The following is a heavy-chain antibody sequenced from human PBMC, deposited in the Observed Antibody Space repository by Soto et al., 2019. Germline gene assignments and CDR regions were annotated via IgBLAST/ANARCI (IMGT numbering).Heavy chain of an antibody. CDR1: GFTFSNYA. CDR3: AQDTGCDYYYDSSGYYSAFDV. CDR2: ISAGGDAT. V-gene: IGHV3-23*01. D-gene: IGHD3-22*01. J-gene: IGHJ3*01. Sequence: GGSLRLSCAASGFTFSNYAMSWARQAPGKGLEWVSTISAGGDATFYADSVKGRFTISRDNSKNTLYLQMNSLRADDTAVYYCAQDTGCDYYYDSSGYYSAFDVWGQGTMVTVSS.